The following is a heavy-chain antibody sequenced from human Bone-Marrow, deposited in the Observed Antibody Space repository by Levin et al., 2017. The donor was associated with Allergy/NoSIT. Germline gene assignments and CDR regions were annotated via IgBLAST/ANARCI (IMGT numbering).Heavy chain of an antibody. J-gene: IGHJ6*02. D-gene: IGHD3-10*01. V-gene: IGHV3-15*07. Sequence: GESLKISCAVSGFTLNNAWINWVRQAPGKGLEWVGRIKSQTDGGTTDYAAPVKGRFTISRDDSKNRLFLQMNSLKADDTAVYYCTTNPSSAQYYYGMDVWGQGTTVTVSS. CDR1: GFTLNNAW. CDR2: IKSQTDGGTT. CDR3: TTNPSSAQYYYGMDV.